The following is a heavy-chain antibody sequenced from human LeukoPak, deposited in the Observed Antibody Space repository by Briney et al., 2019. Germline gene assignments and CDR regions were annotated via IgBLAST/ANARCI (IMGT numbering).Heavy chain of an antibody. V-gene: IGHV1-3*01. CDR3: ARGSADILTGNAFDI. CDR1: GYTFTSYA. CDR2: INAGNGNT. Sequence: GASVKVSCKASGYTFTSYAMHWVRQAPGQRLEWMGWINAGNGNTKYSQKFQSRVTITRDTSASTAYMELSSLRSEDTAVYYCARGSADILTGNAFDIWGQGTMVTVSS. D-gene: IGHD3-9*01. J-gene: IGHJ3*02.